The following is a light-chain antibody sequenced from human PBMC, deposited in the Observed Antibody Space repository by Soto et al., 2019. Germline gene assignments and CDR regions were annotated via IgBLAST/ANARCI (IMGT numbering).Light chain of an antibody. J-gene: IGKJ4*01. CDR3: LQDYTYPLT. CDR2: AGS. CDR1: QGVENE. V-gene: IGKV1-6*01. Sequence: AIQLTQSPFSLSASVGDTVTITCRASQGVENELAWYRQRPGKAPQLVIYAGSKSHSGVSSRFSGSGSGTDFVLTIRDLQPDDLATYFCLQDYTYPLTFGGGTKLEI.